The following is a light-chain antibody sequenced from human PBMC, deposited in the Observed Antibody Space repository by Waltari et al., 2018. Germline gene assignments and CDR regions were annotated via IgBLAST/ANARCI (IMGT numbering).Light chain of an antibody. CDR2: SAS. J-gene: IGKJ4*01. V-gene: IGKV1-5*03. CDR3: QHYHNYPPT. CDR1: QSIGTW. Sequence: HPPQSPSRLSQSVRHRPIITCRASQSIGTWLAWCQQERGKAPKLLIYSASTLQNEVPSRFSGSGSGTEFTLTISSLQPDDFATFYCQHYHNYPPTFGGGTKVEIK.